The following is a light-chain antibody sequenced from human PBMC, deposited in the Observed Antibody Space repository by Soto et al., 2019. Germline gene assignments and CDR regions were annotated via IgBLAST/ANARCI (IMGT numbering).Light chain of an antibody. CDR2: VAS. CDR1: QGISNY. V-gene: IGKV1-27*01. CDR3: QKYNSAPWT. Sequence: DIQMTQSPSSLSASVGDRVTITCRASQGISNYLAWYQQQPGKVPKLLIYVASTLQSGVPSRFSGRGSGTDFTLTISSLQPEDGATYYCQKYNSAPWTFGQGTKVEIK. J-gene: IGKJ1*01.